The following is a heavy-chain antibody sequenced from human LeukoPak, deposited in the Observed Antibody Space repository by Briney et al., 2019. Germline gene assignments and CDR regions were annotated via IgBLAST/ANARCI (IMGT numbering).Heavy chain of an antibody. CDR3: ARDSDIMITFGGVIASPGGAFDI. Sequence: GGSLRLSCAASGFTFSDYYMSWIRQAPGKGLEWVSYISSSGSTIYYADSVKGRFTISRDNAKNSLYLQMNSLRAEDTAVYYCARDSDIMITFGGVIASPGGAFDIWGQGTMVTVSS. CDR1: GFTFSDYY. V-gene: IGHV3-11*04. D-gene: IGHD3-16*02. J-gene: IGHJ3*02. CDR2: ISSSGSTI.